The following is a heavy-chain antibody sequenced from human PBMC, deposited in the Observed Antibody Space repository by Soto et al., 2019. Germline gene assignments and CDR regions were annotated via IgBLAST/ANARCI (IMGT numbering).Heavy chain of an antibody. CDR1: GFTFSSYA. J-gene: IGHJ4*02. CDR2: ISGSGGST. V-gene: IGHV3-23*01. Sequence: EVQLLESGGGLVQPGGSLRLSCAASGFTFSSYAMSWVRQAPGKGLEWVSAISGSGGSTYYADSVEGRFTISRDNSKNTLYLQMNSLRAEDTAVYYCAKGEVRGVRYFDYWGQGTLVTVSS. D-gene: IGHD3-10*01. CDR3: AKGEVRGVRYFDY.